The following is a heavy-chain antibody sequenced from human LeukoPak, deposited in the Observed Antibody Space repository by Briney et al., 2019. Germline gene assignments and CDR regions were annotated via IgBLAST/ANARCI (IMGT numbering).Heavy chain of an antibody. V-gene: IGHV4-34*01. CDR3: ARVHGHNLGTLDY. CDR2: INPGGST. J-gene: IGHJ4*02. Sequence: PSETLSLTCTVSGGSISSYYWSWVRQPPGEGLQWIGEINPGGSTNKNPSLQSRLIMSVDTSKNQFSLNLTSVTAADTAVYYCARVHGHNLGTLDYWGQGILVTVTS. CDR1: GGSISSYY. D-gene: IGHD5-24*01.